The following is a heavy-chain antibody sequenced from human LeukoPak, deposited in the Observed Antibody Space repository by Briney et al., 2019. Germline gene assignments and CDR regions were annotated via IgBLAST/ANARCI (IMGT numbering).Heavy chain of an antibody. CDR2: FDPEDGET. Sequence: ASVKVSCKVSGYTLTELSMHWVRQAPGKGLEWMGGFDPEDGETIYAQKFQGRVTMTEDTSTDTAYMELSSLRSEDTAVYYCATPLSYYDSSGCTPFDYWGQGTLVTVSS. CDR1: GYTLTELS. J-gene: IGHJ4*02. V-gene: IGHV1-24*01. D-gene: IGHD3-22*01. CDR3: ATPLSYYDSSGCTPFDY.